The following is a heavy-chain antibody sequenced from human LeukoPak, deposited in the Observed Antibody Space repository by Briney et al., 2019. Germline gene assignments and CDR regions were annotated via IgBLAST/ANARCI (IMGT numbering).Heavy chain of an antibody. CDR3: ARDLGCGGDCFGAFDI. CDR1: GFTFSSYA. Sequence: GRSLRLSCSASGFTFSSYAMHWVRQAPGKGLEWVAVISYDGSNKYYADSAKGRFTISRDNSKNTLYLQMNSLRAEDTAVYYCARDLGCGGDCFGAFDIWGQGTMVTVSS. J-gene: IGHJ3*02. CDR2: ISYDGSNK. D-gene: IGHD2-21*02. V-gene: IGHV3-30-3*01.